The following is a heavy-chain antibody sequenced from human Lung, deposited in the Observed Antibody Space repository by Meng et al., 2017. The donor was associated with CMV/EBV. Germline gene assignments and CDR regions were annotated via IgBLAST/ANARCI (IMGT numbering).Heavy chain of an antibody. Sequence: SETLSLXCTVSGASISINTYFWDWIRQPPGKGLEWIGSISYGGSTYYNSSLKSRVRISLDTSKSQLTLKLSSVTAADTAVYYCARIFPSDYYKYDMDFWGQGXTVTVSS. CDR1: GASISINTYF. D-gene: IGHD3-3*01. CDR3: ARIFPSDYYKYDMDF. V-gene: IGHV4-39*06. CDR2: ISYGGST. J-gene: IGHJ6*02.